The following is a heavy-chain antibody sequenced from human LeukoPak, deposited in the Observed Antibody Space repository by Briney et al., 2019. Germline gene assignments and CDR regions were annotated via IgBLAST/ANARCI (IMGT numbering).Heavy chain of an antibody. J-gene: IGHJ4*02. CDR2: IYPGDSDT. CDR3: ARQGVYFSVSSAFYH. D-gene: IGHD3-22*01. V-gene: IGHV5-51*01. Sequence: GESLKISCKASGYSFTSYFIGWVRQMPGKGLELMGSIYPGDSDTRYSPSFQGQITISADKSVATAYLQWSSLKASDTAIYYCARQGVYFSVSSAFYHWGQGTLITVSS. CDR1: GYSFTSYF.